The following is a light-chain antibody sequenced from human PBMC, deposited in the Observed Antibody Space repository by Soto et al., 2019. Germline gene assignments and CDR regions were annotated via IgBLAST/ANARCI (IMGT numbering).Light chain of an antibody. Sequence: DIHMTQSPSTLSASVGDRVTITSRASQSISSWLAWYQQKPGKAPKLLIYDASSLESGVPSRFSGSGSGTEFTLTISSLQPDDFATYYCQQYNSYSQTFGQGTKVEIK. J-gene: IGKJ1*01. CDR1: QSISSW. CDR2: DAS. CDR3: QQYNSYSQT. V-gene: IGKV1-5*01.